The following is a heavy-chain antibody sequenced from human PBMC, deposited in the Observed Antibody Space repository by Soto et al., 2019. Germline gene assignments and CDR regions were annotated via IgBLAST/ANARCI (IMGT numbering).Heavy chain of an antibody. D-gene: IGHD3-16*01. V-gene: IGHV3-30*18. J-gene: IGHJ6*02. CDR3: AKGHDLIRDQYYYGLDV. CDR2: ISYDGTIK. CDR1: GFTFSTFG. Sequence: QVQLVESGGGVVQPGRSLRLSCAASGFTFSTFGIHWVRQAPGKGLEWVAVISYDGTIKYYADSVKGRFTISRDNSKNTLYLQMNSLRAEDTAVYYCAKGHDLIRDQYYYGLDVWGQGTTVTVSS.